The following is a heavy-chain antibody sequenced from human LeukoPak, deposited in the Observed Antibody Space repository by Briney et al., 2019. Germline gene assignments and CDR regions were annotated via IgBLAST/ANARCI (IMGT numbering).Heavy chain of an antibody. V-gene: IGHV1-18*01. J-gene: IGHJ6*03. D-gene: IGHD5-12*01. CDR3: ARSGYEYYYYYYMDV. CDR1: GYTFTSYG. CDR2: ISAYNGNT. Sequence: ASVKVSCKAPGYTFTSYGISWVRQAPGQGLEWMGWISAYNGNTNYAQKLQGRVTMTTDTSTSTAYMELRSLRSDDTAVYYCARSGYEYYYYYYMDVWGKGTTVTVSS.